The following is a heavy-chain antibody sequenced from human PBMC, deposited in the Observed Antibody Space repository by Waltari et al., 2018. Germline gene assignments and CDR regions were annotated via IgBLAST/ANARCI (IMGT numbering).Heavy chain of an antibody. V-gene: IGHV1-18*01. CDR3: AGEYNYFDF. J-gene: IGHJ4*02. Sequence: QVQLVQSGAEVKQPGASVKVSCKASGYTFNAYARSWVRQAPGQGLEWMGWISAYNGDTNYAQKFQGRVTMTTDTSTNTAYMELKNLRSDDTAVYYCAGEYNYFDFWGQGSLVTVSS. D-gene: IGHD1-20*01. CDR2: ISAYNGDT. CDR1: GYTFNAYA.